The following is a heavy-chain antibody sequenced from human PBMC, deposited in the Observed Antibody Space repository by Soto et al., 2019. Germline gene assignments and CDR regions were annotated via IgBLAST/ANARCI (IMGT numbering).Heavy chain of an antibody. D-gene: IGHD3-10*01. CDR1: GFTFSSYA. J-gene: IGHJ5*02. CDR2: ISSNGGST. CDR3: VKDYWAGRFGESPLQGYKSFDP. Sequence: GGSLRLSCSASGFTFSSYAMHWVRQAPGKGLEYVSAISSNGGSTYYADSVKGRFTISRDNSKNTLYLQMSSLRAEDTAVYYCVKDYWAGRFGESPLQGYKSFDPWGQGPLVTVSS. V-gene: IGHV3-64D*08.